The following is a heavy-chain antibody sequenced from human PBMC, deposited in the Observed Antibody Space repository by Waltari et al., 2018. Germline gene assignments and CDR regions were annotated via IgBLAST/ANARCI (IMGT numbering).Heavy chain of an antibody. V-gene: IGHV4-39*07. J-gene: IGHJ5*02. CDR1: GGSISSSSYY. CDR2: IYYSGST. CDR3: ARHVYGSGSGWFDP. D-gene: IGHD3-10*01. Sequence: QLQLQESGPGLVKPSETLSLTCTVSGGSISSSSYYWGWIRQPPGKGLEWIGSIYYSGSTYYNPSLKSRVTISVDTSKNQFSLKLSSVTAADTAVYDCARHVYGSGSGWFDPWGQGTLVTVSS.